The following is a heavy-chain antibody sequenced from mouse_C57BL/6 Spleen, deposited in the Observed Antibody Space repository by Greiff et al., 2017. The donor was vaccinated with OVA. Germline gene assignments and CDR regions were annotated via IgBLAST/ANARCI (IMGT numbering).Heavy chain of an antibody. V-gene: IGHV1-62-2*01. CDR3: ARHDPAYYSNYVDAMDY. Sequence: VQLQQSGAELVKPGASVKLSCKASGYTFTEYTIHWVKQRSGQGLEWIGWFYPGSGSIKYNEKFKDKATLTADKSSSTVYMELSRLTSEDSAVYFCARHDPAYYSNYVDAMDYWGQGTSVTVSS. J-gene: IGHJ4*01. D-gene: IGHD2-5*01. CDR2: FYPGSGSI. CDR1: GYTFTEYT.